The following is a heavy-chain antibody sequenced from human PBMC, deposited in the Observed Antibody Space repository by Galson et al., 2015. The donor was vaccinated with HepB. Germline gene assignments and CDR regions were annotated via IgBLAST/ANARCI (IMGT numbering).Heavy chain of an antibody. J-gene: IGHJ4*02. V-gene: IGHV3-30-3*01. Sequence: SLRLSCVASGFSFRDSLMHWVRQPPGKGLEWVAMTSYDGGNQHYADSVKGRFTVSRDNSKNMLFLEMNTLRVEDTAVYYCAREEYSYGLDYWGQGTLVTVSS. D-gene: IGHD5-18*01. CDR2: TSYDGGNQ. CDR1: GFSFRDSL. CDR3: AREEYSYGLDY.